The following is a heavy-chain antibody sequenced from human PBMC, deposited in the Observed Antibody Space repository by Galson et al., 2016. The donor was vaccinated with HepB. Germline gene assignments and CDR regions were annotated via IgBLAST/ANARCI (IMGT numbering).Heavy chain of an antibody. J-gene: IGHJ4*02. Sequence: SVKVSCKASGYSFTSYGFSWVRQAPGQGLEWMGWISAYNSNTKYGQKFQGRVTMTTDTSTSTAYMELRSLRSDDTAVYYCARGWEEDYFDYWGQGTLVTVSS. D-gene: IGHD1-26*01. CDR2: ISAYNSNT. CDR3: ARGWEEDYFDY. V-gene: IGHV1-18*01. CDR1: GYSFTSYG.